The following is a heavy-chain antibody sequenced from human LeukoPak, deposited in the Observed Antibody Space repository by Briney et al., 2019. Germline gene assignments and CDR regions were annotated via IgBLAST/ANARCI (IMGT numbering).Heavy chain of an antibody. CDR2: LSGSGGGT. CDR1: GITLSNYG. D-gene: IGHD3-10*01. V-gene: IGHV3-23*01. J-gene: IGHJ4*02. Sequence: PGGSLRLSCAVSGITLSNYGMSWVRQAPGKGLEWVAGLSGSGGGTNYADSGQGRFTISRDNPKNTLYLQMNSLRAEDTAVYFCAKRGVVIRVFLVGFHKEAYYFDSWGQGALVTVSS. CDR3: AKRGVVIRVFLVGFHKEAYYFDS.